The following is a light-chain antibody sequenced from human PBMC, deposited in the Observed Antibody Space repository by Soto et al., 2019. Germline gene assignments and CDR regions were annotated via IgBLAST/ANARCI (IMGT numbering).Light chain of an antibody. J-gene: IGKJ5*01. CDR2: DAS. Sequence: EVVLTQSPATLSLSPGERATLSCRAIQSVSSSLAWYQQKPGQAPRLLIFDASTRATGIPARFSGSGSETDFTLPISSLEPEDFAVYYCQQRSVWPPSITFGQGTRLEIK. CDR3: QQRSVWPPSIT. V-gene: IGKV3-11*01. CDR1: QSVSSS.